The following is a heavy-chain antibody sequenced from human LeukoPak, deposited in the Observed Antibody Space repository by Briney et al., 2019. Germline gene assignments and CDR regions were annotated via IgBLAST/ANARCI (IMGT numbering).Heavy chain of an antibody. Sequence: GGSLRLSCGASGFTFSSYWMHWVRQAPGKGLVWVSRINNDGSSTNYADSVQGRFTISRDNSKNTLYLQMNSLRAEDTAVYYCAKLNLAYCGGDCIDAFDIWGQGTMVTVSS. V-gene: IGHV3-74*01. CDR3: AKLNLAYCGGDCIDAFDI. D-gene: IGHD2-21*02. CDR2: INNDGSST. J-gene: IGHJ3*02. CDR1: GFTFSSYW.